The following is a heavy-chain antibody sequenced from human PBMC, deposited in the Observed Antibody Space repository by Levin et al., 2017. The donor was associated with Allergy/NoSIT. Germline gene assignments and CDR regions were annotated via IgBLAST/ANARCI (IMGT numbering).Heavy chain of an antibody. D-gene: IGHD3-10*01. CDR2: ISSAGSTT. CDR1: GFTFSSYT. J-gene: IGHJ6*03. V-gene: IGHV3-48*01. CDR3: ARDLFGSGTAGWYFMDV. Sequence: GGSLRLSCAASGFTFSSYTMNWVRQAPGKGLEWLSYISSAGSTTYYADSVKGRFTISRDNAKNSLYLQMNSLRAEDTAVYYCARDLFGSGTAGWYFMDVWGKGTTVTVSS.